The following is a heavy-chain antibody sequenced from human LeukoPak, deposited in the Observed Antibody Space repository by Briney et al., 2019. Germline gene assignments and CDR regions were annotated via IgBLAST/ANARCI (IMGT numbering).Heavy chain of an antibody. D-gene: IGHD2-2*01. CDR2: ISSSSSYI. J-gene: IGHJ4*02. Sequence: GGTLRLSCVGTGFTFSTYRMNWVRQAPGKGLEWGSSISSSSSYIYYADSVKGRITISRDNAKDSLYLQMNSLRDEDTAVYYCASGGIGYCSSTSCLYWGQGTLVTVSS. V-gene: IGHV3-21*01. CDR1: GFTFSTYR. CDR3: ASGGIGYCSSTSCLY.